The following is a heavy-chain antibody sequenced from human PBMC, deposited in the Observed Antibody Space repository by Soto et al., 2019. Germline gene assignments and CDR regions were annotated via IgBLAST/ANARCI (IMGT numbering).Heavy chain of an antibody. CDR3: TTVDSWLNPNFSGEAQAFWSGYPYYYYYMDV. J-gene: IGHJ6*03. Sequence: GGSLRLSCAASGFTFSNAWMSWVRQAPGKGLEWVGRIKSKTDGGTTDYAAPVKGRFTISRDDSKNTLYLQMNSLKTEDTAVYYCTTVDSWLNPNFSGEAQAFWSGYPYYYYYMDVWGKGTTVTVSS. CDR2: IKSKTDGGTT. CDR1: GFTFSNAW. D-gene: IGHD3-3*01. V-gene: IGHV3-15*01.